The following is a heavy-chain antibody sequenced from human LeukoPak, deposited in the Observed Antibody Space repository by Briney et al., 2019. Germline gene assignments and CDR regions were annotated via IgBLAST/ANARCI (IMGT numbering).Heavy chain of an antibody. CDR1: GFTFSSYG. D-gene: IGHD3-16*01. J-gene: IGHJ3*02. CDR3: AKDRDDYVWGSYLGAFDI. V-gene: IGHV3-23*01. Sequence: GGTLRLSCAASGFTFSSYGMSWVRQAPGKGLEWVSAISGSGGSTYYADSVKGRFTISRDNSKNTLYLQMNSLRAEDTAVFYCAKDRDDYVWGSYLGAFDIWGQGTMVTVSS. CDR2: ISGSGGST.